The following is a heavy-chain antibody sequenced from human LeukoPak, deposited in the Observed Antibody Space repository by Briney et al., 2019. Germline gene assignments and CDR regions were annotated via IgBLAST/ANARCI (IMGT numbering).Heavy chain of an antibody. CDR3: ARQNEPARPNFDN. J-gene: IGHJ4*02. Sequence: PSDTLSLTCSVSGGSISSSDYYWDWLRQPPGKGLEWFGAIYYTGSTYYNPSLKGRVTISGDTSKNQFSLKLNSVTAADTAVYYCARQNEPARPNFDNWGQGNLVTVSS. D-gene: IGHD2-2*01. CDR1: GGSISSSDYY. V-gene: IGHV4-39*01. CDR2: IYYTGST.